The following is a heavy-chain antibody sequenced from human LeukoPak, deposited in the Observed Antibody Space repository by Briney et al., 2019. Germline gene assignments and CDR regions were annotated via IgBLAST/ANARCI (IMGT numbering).Heavy chain of an antibody. V-gene: IGHV3-64*01. CDR2: ISSNGGST. CDR1: GFTFSSYA. CDR3: AIDYYDSSGYYGDAFDI. J-gene: IGHJ3*02. Sequence: PGGSLSLSWAASGFTFSSYAVHWVRQAPGEGLECVSAISSNGGSTYYANSVKGRFTISRDNSKNTLYLQMGSLRAEDMAVYYCAIDYYDSSGYYGDAFDIWGQGTMVTVSS. D-gene: IGHD3-22*01.